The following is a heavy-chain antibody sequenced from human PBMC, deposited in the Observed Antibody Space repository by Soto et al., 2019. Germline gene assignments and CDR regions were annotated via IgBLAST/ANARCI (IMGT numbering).Heavy chain of an antibody. CDR3: ARGRLTSSGWYRPFDY. J-gene: IGHJ4*02. Sequence: QVQLVQSVAEVNKPGASVKVSCKASGYTFTSYGSSWVRQAPGQGLEWRGRISAYNGNTNYAQKIQGRVTMTTDTSTSTAYMELRSLRSDDTAVYYCARGRLTSSGWYRPFDYWGQGTLVTVSS. V-gene: IGHV1-18*04. CDR1: GYTFTSYG. D-gene: IGHD6-19*01. CDR2: ISAYNGNT.